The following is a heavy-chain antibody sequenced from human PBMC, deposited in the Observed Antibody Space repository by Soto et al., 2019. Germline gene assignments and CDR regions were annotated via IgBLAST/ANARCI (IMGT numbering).Heavy chain of an antibody. CDR2: MNPNTDNS. V-gene: IGHV1-8*01. Sequence: EASVKVSCKASGYTFTSYDIYWVRQATGQGLEWMGWMNPNTDNSGYAQKFQGRVTITSDTSISTAHMELSSLRSEDTAVYYCARRAETNGWNGFGADKYYFDFWGQGTLVTVPQ. CDR1: GYTFTSYD. CDR3: ARRAETNGWNGFGADKYYFDF. J-gene: IGHJ4*02. D-gene: IGHD1-1*01.